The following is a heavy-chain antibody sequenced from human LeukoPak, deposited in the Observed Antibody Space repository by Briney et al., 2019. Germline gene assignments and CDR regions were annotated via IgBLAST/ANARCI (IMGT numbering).Heavy chain of an antibody. CDR3: ARHYSSSLGWFDP. D-gene: IGHD6-6*01. CDR2: IYTSGST. Sequence: SETLSLTCTVSGYSISSGYYWSWIRQPPGKGLEWIGYIYTSGSTNYNPSLKSRVTISVDASKNQLSLKLSSVTAADTAVYYCARHYSSSLGWFDPWGQGTLVTVSS. V-gene: IGHV4-4*09. CDR1: GYSISSGYY. J-gene: IGHJ5*02.